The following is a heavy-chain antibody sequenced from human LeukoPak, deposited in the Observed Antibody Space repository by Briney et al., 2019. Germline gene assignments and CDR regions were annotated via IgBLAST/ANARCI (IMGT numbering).Heavy chain of an antibody. CDR1: GFTFDDYA. CDR3: AASVRTYYDFWSGYYKGGFDN. V-gene: IGHV3-9*01. J-gene: IGHJ4*02. Sequence: GGSLRLSCAASGFTFDDYAMHWVRQAPGKGLEWVSGISWNSGSIGYADSVKGRFTISRDNAKNSLYLQMNSLRAEDTALYYCAASVRTYYDFWSGYYKGGFDNWGQGTLVTVSS. D-gene: IGHD3-3*01. CDR2: ISWNSGSI.